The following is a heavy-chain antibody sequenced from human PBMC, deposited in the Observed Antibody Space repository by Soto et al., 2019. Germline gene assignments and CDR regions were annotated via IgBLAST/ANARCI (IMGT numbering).Heavy chain of an antibody. CDR2: ISWNSGSI. CDR3: AKAASGSYFDFDY. V-gene: IGHV3-9*01. J-gene: IGHJ4*02. CDR1: GFTFDDYA. Sequence: SLRLSWAASGFTFDDYAMHWVRQAPGKGLEWVSGISWNSGSIGYADSVKGRFTISRDNAKNSLYLQMNSLRAEDTALYYRAKAASGSYFDFDYWGQGTLVTVSS. D-gene: IGHD1-26*01.